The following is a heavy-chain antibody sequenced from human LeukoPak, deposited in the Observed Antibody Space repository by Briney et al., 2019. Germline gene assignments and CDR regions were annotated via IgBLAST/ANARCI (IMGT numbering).Heavy chain of an antibody. CDR1: GYTFTSYG. D-gene: IGHD2-2*01. V-gene: IGHV1-18*01. J-gene: IGHJ4*02. CDR2: ISAYNGNT. CDR3: ARTDIVVVPAAETFDY. Sequence: ASVKGSCKASGYTFTSYGISWVRQAPGQGLEWMGWISAYNGNTNYAQKLQGRVTMTTDTSTSTAYMELRSLRSDDTAVYYCARTDIVVVPAAETFDYWGQGTLVTVSS.